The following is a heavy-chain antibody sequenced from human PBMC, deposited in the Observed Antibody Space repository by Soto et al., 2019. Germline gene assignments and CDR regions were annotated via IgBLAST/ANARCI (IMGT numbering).Heavy chain of an antibody. D-gene: IGHD5-12*01. J-gene: IGHJ4*02. CDR2: INHSGST. V-gene: IGHV4-34*01. CDR1: GGSFSGHY. Sequence: PSETLSLTCAVYGGSFSGHYWSWIRQPPGKGLEWIGEINHSGSTNYNPSLKSRVTISVDTSKNQFSLKLSSVTAADTAVYYCASDYDSGYDLGGFDYWGQGTLVTVSS. CDR3: ASDYDSGYDLGGFDY.